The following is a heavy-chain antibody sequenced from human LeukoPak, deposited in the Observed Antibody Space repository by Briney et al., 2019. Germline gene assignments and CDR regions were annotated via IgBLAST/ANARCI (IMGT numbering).Heavy chain of an antibody. J-gene: IGHJ3*02. CDR3: ARDLGLRQAFDI. D-gene: IGHD4-17*01. CDR1: GFTFSSYA. V-gene: IGHV3-23*01. CDR2: MSGSGGNT. Sequence: GGSLRLSCAASGFTFSSYAMSWVRQAPGKGLEWVSVMSGSGGNTYYADSVKGRFTISRDNAKNSQHLQMNSLRAEDTAVYYCARDLGLRQAFDIWGQGTMVTVSS.